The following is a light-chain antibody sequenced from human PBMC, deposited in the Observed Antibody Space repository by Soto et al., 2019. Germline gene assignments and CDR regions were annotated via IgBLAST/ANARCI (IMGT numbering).Light chain of an antibody. CDR3: SSYPGV. J-gene: IGLJ1*01. V-gene: IGLV2-8*01. Sequence: QSVLTQPPSASGSPGQSVTISCTGTSSDVGGYNYVSWYQQHPGKAPKLMIYEVSKRPSGVPDRFSSSKSGNTASLTVSGLQAEDEADYYCSSYPGVFGTGTKVTVL. CDR1: SSDVGGYNY. CDR2: EVS.